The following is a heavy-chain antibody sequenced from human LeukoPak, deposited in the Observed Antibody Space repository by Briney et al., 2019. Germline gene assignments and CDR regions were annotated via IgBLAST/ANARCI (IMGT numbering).Heavy chain of an antibody. CDR3: ARAIRYQLLSDY. CDR1: GYTFSTYD. D-gene: IGHD2-2*01. J-gene: IGHJ4*02. V-gene: IGHV1-8*03. Sequence: ASVKVSCKTSGYTFSTYDINWVRQAAGQGLEWMGWMNPNSGNTGFAQKFQGRATITRDTSITTAYLELSSLRSEDTAVYYCARAIRYQLLSDYWGEGTLVTVSS. CDR2: MNPNSGNT.